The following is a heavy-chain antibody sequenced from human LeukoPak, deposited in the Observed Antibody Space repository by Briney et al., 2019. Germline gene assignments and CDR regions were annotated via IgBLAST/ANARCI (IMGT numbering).Heavy chain of an antibody. CDR1: GGTFSSYA. J-gene: IGHJ6*03. CDR2: VIPIFGTA. D-gene: IGHD5-12*01. V-gene: IGHV1-69*13. CDR3: ARDKGGYDPGDYYYYMDV. Sequence: SVKVSCKASGGTFSSYAISWVRQAPGQGLEWMGGVIPIFGTANYAQKFQGRVTITAGESTSTAYMELSSLRSEDTAVYYCARDKGGYDPGDYYYYMDVWGKGTTVTVSS.